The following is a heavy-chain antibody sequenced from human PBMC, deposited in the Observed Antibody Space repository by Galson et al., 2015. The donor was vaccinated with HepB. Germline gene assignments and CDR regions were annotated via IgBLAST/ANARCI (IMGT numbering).Heavy chain of an antibody. CDR2: INPNSGGT. D-gene: IGHD6-13*01. J-gene: IGHJ6*02. Sequence: SVKVSCKASGYTFTGYYMHWVRQAPGQGLEWMGWINPNSGGTNYAQKFQGRVTMTRDTSISTAYMELSRLRSDDTAVYYCARSYSSSLRKYYYGMDVWGQGTTVTVSS. V-gene: IGHV1-2*02. CDR3: ARSYSSSLRKYYYGMDV. CDR1: GYTFTGYY.